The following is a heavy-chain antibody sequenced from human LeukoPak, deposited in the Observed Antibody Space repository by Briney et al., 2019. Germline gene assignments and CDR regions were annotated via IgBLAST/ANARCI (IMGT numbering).Heavy chain of an antibody. V-gene: IGHV1-2*02. J-gene: IGHJ5*02. CDR2: INPNSGGT. CDR3: ARVRLYSSSFNWFDP. Sequence: GASVKVSCKASGYTFTGYYMHWVRQAPGQGLEWMGWINPNSGGTNYAQKFQGRVTMTRDTSISTAYMELSRLRSDDTAVYYRARVRLYSSSFNWFDPWGQGTLVTVSS. D-gene: IGHD6-13*01. CDR1: GYTFTGYY.